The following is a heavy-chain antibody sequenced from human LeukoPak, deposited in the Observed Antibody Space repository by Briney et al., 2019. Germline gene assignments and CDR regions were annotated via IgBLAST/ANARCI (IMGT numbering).Heavy chain of an antibody. CDR3: ARVECSGGSCYLSDYYYYYMDV. CDR2: ISSSSSYI. CDR1: GFTFSSYS. V-gene: IGHV3-21*01. D-gene: IGHD2-15*01. J-gene: IGHJ6*03. Sequence: PGGSLRLSCAASGFTFSSYSMNWVRQAPGKGLEWVSSISSSSSYIYYADSVKGRFTISRDNAKNSLYLQMNSLRAEDMAVYYCARVECSGGSCYLSDYYYYYMDVWGKGTTVTVSS.